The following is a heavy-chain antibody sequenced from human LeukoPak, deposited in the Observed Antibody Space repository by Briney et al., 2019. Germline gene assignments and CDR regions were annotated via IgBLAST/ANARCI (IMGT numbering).Heavy chain of an antibody. V-gene: IGHV3-33*06. CDR2: VWHDGSKT. CDR3: AKDSNDNGDYNYFDF. CDR1: GFTFSGCH. D-gene: IGHD4-17*01. Sequence: GGSLRLPCAASGFTFSGCHIHWVRQAPGKGLEWVALVWHDGSKTYYADSVKGRFTVSRDNSKNTLFLQMNSLRAEDTGVYYCAKDSNDNGDYNYFDFWGQGTLVTVSS. J-gene: IGHJ4*02.